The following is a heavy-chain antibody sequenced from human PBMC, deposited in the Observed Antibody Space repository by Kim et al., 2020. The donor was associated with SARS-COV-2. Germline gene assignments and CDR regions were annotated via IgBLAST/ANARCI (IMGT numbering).Heavy chain of an antibody. J-gene: IGHJ1*01. CDR3: ARLYSSSWLYFQH. D-gene: IGHD6-13*01. Sequence: YNPSLKSRVTISVDTSKNQFSLKLSSVTAADTAVYYCARLYSSSWLYFQHWGQGTLVTVSS. V-gene: IGHV4-61*07.